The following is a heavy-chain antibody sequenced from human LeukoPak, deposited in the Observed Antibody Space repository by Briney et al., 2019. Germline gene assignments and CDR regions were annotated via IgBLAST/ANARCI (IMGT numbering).Heavy chain of an antibody. Sequence: HSGRSLRLSCAASGFTFDDYAMHWVRHAPGKGLEWVSGISWNSGSIGYADSVKGRFTISRDNAKNSLYLQMNSLRAEDTALYYCAKDTGSTVPDYFDYWGQGTLVTVSS. CDR2: ISWNSGSI. CDR3: AKDTGSTVPDYFDY. V-gene: IGHV3-9*01. J-gene: IGHJ4*02. CDR1: GFTFDDYA. D-gene: IGHD1-26*01.